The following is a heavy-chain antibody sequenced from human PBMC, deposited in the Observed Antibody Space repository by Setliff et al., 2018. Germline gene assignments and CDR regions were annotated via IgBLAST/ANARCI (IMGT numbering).Heavy chain of an antibody. D-gene: IGHD3-16*01. CDR1: DFDFTSAW. CDR2: IKSKADGGTT. J-gene: IGHJ6*03. V-gene: IGHV3-15*01. Sequence: LRLSCATSDFDFTSAWMTWVRQAPGKGLEWVGRIKSKADGGTTDYVAPVKGRFTISRDDSKNTLFLQMNNLKIEDTAVYYCTTWPENGGYYYYYYMDVWGKGTTVTVSS. CDR3: TTWPENGGYYYYYYMDV.